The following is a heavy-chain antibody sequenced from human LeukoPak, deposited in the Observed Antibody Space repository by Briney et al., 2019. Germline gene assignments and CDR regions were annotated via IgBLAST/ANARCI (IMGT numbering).Heavy chain of an antibody. CDR3: ARGVKRTHYGDYVVGWFDP. CDR1: GGSISSYY. J-gene: IGHJ5*02. CDR2: IYYSGST. V-gene: IGHV4-59*01. Sequence: SETLSLTCTVSGGSISSYYWSWIRQPPGKGLEWIGYIYYSGSTNYNPSLKSRVTMSVDTSKNQFSLKLSSVTAADTAVYYCARGVKRTHYGDYVVGWFDPWGQGTLVTVSS. D-gene: IGHD4-17*01.